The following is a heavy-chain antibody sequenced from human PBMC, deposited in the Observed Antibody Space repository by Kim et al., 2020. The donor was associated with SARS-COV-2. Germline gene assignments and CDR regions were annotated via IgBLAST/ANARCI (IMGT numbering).Heavy chain of an antibody. J-gene: IGHJ4*02. Sequence: RHNPSLPGTVTTAADKSTTTAYLQWSSLKASDTAMYYCARSAGPYDYYFDYWGQGTLVTVSS. D-gene: IGHD3-16*01. CDR3: ARSAGPYDYYFDY. V-gene: IGHV5-51*01.